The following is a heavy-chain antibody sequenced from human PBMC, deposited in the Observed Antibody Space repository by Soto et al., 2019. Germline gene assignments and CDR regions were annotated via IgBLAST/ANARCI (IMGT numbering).Heavy chain of an antibody. V-gene: IGHV4-39*01. CDR1: GGSISSSSYY. D-gene: IGHD2-21*02. J-gene: IGHJ4*02. Sequence: PSETLSLTCTVSGGSISSSSYYWGWIRQPPGKGLEWIGSIYYSGSTYYNPSLKSRVTISVDTSKNQFSLKLSSVTAADTAVYYCARHGDGYEDYWGQGTLVTVSS. CDR2: IYYSGST. CDR3: ARHGDGYEDY.